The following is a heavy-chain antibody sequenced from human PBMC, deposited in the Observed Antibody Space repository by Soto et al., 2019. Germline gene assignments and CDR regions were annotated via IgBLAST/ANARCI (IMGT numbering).Heavy chain of an antibody. CDR1: GFTFSSYE. J-gene: IGHJ6*02. CDR3: ARVPRNFYYNGMDV. CDR2: ISSSGSTK. Sequence: TGGSLRLSCEGSGFTFSSYEMNWVRQAPGKGLEWVSYISSSGSTKNYADSVKGRFTISRDNVKNSLYLQMNSLRAEDTAVYYCARVPRNFYYNGMDVWGQGXTVTVYS. V-gene: IGHV3-48*03.